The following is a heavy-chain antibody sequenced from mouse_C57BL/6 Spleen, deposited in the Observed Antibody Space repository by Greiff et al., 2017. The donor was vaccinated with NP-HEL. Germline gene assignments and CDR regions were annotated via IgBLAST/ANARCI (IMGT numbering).Heavy chain of an antibody. J-gene: IGHJ2*01. CDR1: GYSFTGYY. CDR3: ARWTIITTVVAPFGY. D-gene: IGHD1-1*01. V-gene: IGHV1-42*01. Sequence: VQLKQSGPELVKPGASVKISCKASGYSFTGYYMTWVKQSPETSLEWIGAINPSTGGTTYNQTFKAKATLTVDKTYSTAYMQLQRLTSKDSAVYYCARWTIITTVVAPFGYWGQGTTLTVAS. CDR2: INPSTGGT.